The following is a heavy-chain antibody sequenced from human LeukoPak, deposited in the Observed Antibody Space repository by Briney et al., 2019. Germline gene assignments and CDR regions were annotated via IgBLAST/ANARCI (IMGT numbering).Heavy chain of an antibody. V-gene: IGHV3-23*01. CDR3: ARAVPPLDWFDP. CDR2: ISGSGGST. CDR1: GFTFSSYA. D-gene: IGHD3-16*02. J-gene: IGHJ5*01. Sequence: GRSLRLSCAASGFTFSSYAMSWVRQAPGKGLEWVSAISGSGGSTYYADSVKGRFTISRDNSKNTLYLQMNSLRAEDTAVYYCARAVPPLDWFDPWGQGTLVTVSS.